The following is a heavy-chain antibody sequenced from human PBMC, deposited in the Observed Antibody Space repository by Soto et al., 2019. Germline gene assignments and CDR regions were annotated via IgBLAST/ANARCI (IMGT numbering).Heavy chain of an antibody. CDR2: INPNSGGT. CDR3: ARGYSSGWYGPDV. CDR1: GYTFTGYY. Sequence: ASVKVSCKASGYTFTGYYMHWVRQAPGQGLEWMGWINPNSGGTNYAQKFQGWVTMTRDTSISTAYMELSRLRSDDTAVYYCARGYSSGWYGPDVWGQGTTVTVSS. J-gene: IGHJ6*02. V-gene: IGHV1-2*04. D-gene: IGHD6-19*01.